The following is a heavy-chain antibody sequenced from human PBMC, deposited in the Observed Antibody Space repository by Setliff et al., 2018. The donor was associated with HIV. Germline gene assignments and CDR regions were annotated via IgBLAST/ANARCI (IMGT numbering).Heavy chain of an antibody. Sequence: SETLSLTCTVSGGSISNYYWSWIRQPPGKGLEWIGHIYSSGSTNYNPSRKSRVTISVDTSKNQSSRKLTSVNAADTAVYFCAGAHDIRGFGYNLQHWGQGTLVTVSS. CDR1: GGSISNYY. D-gene: IGHD3-22*01. V-gene: IGHV4-59*01. CDR2: IYSSGST. CDR3: AGAHDIRGFGYNLQH. J-gene: IGHJ1*01.